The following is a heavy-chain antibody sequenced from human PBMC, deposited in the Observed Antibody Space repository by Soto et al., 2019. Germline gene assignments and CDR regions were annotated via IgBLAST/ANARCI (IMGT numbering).Heavy chain of an antibody. V-gene: IGHV1-69*13. CDR1: GGTFSSYA. CDR3: ARVITTPTSLDI. J-gene: IGHJ3*02. D-gene: IGHD4-4*01. Sequence: SVKVSCKASGGTFSSYAISWVRQAPGQGLERMGGIIPIFGTANYAQKFQGRVTITADESTSTAYMELSSLRSEDTAVYYCARVITTPTSLDIWGQGTMVTVSS. CDR2: IIPIFGTA.